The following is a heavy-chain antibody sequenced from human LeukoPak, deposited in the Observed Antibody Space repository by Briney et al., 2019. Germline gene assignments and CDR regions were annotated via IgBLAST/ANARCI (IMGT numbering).Heavy chain of an antibody. J-gene: IGHJ4*02. CDR1: GFTFSSYG. CDR2: ISSISAYI. V-gene: IGHV3-21*01. CDR3: ARSPAIAVAGTDDY. Sequence: GGSLRLSCAASGFTFSSYGMNWVRQAPGKGLEWVSSISSISAYIYYADSVKGRFTISRDNAKNSLYLQMNSLRAEDTTVYYCARSPAIAVAGTDDYWGQGTLVTVSS. D-gene: IGHD6-19*01.